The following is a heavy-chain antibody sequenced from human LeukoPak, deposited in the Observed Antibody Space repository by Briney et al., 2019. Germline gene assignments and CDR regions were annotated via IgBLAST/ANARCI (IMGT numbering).Heavy chain of an antibody. V-gene: IGHV7-4-1*02. Sequence: ASVKVSCKASGYTFTGYYMHWVRQAPGQGLEWMGWINTNTGNPTYAQGFTGRFVFSLDTSVSTVYLQISSLKAEDTAVYYCARGHYQLLYLGYYYYGMDVWGQGTTVTVSS. CDR2: INTNTGNP. CDR1: GYTFTGYY. CDR3: ARGHYQLLYLGYYYYGMDV. D-gene: IGHD2-2*02. J-gene: IGHJ6*02.